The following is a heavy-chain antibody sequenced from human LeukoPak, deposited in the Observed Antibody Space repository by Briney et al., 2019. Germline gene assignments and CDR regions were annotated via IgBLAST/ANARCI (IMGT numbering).Heavy chain of an antibody. V-gene: IGHV4-59*01. J-gene: IGHJ6*03. CDR3: ARPYGSGSSPYYYMDV. Sequence: SETLSLTCAVYGGSFRDYYWSWIRQPPGKGLEWIGYIYYSGSTNYNPSLKSRVTISVDTSKNQFSLKLSSVTAADTAVYYCARPYGSGSSPYYYMDVWGKGTTVTVSS. D-gene: IGHD3-10*01. CDR2: IYYSGST. CDR1: GGSFRDYY.